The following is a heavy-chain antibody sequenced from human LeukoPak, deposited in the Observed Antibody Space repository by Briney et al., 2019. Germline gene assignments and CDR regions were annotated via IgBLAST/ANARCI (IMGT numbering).Heavy chain of an antibody. CDR2: INHSGST. V-gene: IGHV4-34*01. CDR1: GGSFSGYY. CDR3: ARMSIAARNGDY. Sequence: SETLSLTCAVYGGSFSGYYWSWIRQPPGKGLEWIGEINHSGSTNYNPSLKSRVTISVDTSKNQFSLKLSSVTAADTAVYYCARMSIAARNGDYWGQGILVTVSS. J-gene: IGHJ4*02. D-gene: IGHD6-6*01.